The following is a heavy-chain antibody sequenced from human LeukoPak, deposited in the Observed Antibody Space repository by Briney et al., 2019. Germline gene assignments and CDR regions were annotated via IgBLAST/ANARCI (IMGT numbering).Heavy chain of an antibody. J-gene: IGHJ4*02. Sequence: SETLSLTCTVSGGSISSYYWSWIRQPPGKGLEWIGYIYYSGSTNYNPSLKSRVTISVDTSKNQFSLKLSSVTAADTAVYYCARQRTGDGYNLEWGQGTLVTVSS. CDR3: ARQRTGDGYNLE. CDR2: IYYSGST. V-gene: IGHV4-59*08. CDR1: GGSISSYY. D-gene: IGHD5-24*01.